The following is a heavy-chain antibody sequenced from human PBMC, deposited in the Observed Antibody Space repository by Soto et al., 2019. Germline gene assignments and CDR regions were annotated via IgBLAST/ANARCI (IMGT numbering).Heavy chain of an antibody. D-gene: IGHD2-15*01. J-gene: IGHJ4*02. CDR1: GFTFSTHT. CDR3: VRGDSRDY. CDR2: ISSSSDQR. Sequence: EVQLVESGGGLVKPGGSLRLSCAVSGFTFSTHTMNWVRQAPGKGLEWVCSISSSSDQRHYADSVKGRFTISRDNADSSLYLQMGSLRVEDTALYYCVRGDSRDYWGQGTLVTVSS. V-gene: IGHV3-21*01.